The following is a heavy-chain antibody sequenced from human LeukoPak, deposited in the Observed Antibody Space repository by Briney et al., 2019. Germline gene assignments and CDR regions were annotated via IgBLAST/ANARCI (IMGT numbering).Heavy chain of an antibody. CDR1: GFTFSSYW. CDR3: ARVGDSNCGLDY. J-gene: IGHJ4*02. Sequence: PGGSLRLSCAASGFTFSSYWMHWVRQAPGKGLVWVSRINSDGSSTSYADSVKGRFTISRDNARNTLYLQMNSLRAEDTAVYYCARVGDSNCGLDYWGQGTLVTVSS. V-gene: IGHV3-74*01. D-gene: IGHD4-11*01. CDR2: INSDGSST.